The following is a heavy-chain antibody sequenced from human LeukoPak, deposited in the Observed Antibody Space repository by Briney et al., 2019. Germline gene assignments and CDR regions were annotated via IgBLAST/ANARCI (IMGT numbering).Heavy chain of an antibody. CDR2: TYYRSKWYS. Sequence: SQTLSLTCAISGDSVSSNSAAWNWIRQSPSRGLEWLGRTYYRSKWYSDYAFSVKSRITINPDTSRNQFSLQLSSVTPEDTAVHYCARGGSYSFDYWGQGTLVTVSS. D-gene: IGHD1-26*01. CDR1: GDSVSSNSAA. J-gene: IGHJ4*02. CDR3: ARGGSYSFDY. V-gene: IGHV6-1*01.